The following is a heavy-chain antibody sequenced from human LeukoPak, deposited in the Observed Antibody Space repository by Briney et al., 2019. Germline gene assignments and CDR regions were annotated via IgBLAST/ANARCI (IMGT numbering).Heavy chain of an antibody. D-gene: IGHD4-17*01. V-gene: IGHV4-59*08. Sequence: PSETLSLTCTVSGGSISSYHCSWIRQPPGKGLEWIGYIYYTGGTNYNPSLKSRVTISVDTSKKQFSLKLNSVTAADTAVYYCTRHASGDYGNAFDIWGQGMMVTVSS. CDR2: IYYTGGT. J-gene: IGHJ3*02. CDR3: TRHASGDYGNAFDI. CDR1: GGSISSYH.